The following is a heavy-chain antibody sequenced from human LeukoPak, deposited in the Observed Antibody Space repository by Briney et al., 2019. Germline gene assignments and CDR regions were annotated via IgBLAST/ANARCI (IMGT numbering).Heavy chain of an antibody. D-gene: IGHD3-22*01. CDR1: GYTFSDYY. J-gene: IGHJ3*02. V-gene: IGHV1-2*06. CDR3: SRAGVRDYSPTSGHQNGAFDI. CDR2: INPNSGGT. Sequence: GASVKVSCKASGYTFSDYYIHWVRQAPGQGLEWMGRINPNSGGTNYAQKFQGRVTMTRDTSISTAYMELSRLRSDDTALSFCSRAGVRDYSPTSGHQNGAFDIWGQGTMVNVSS.